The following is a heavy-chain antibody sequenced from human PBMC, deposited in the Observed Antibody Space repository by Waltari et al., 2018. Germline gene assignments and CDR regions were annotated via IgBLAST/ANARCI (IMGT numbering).Heavy chain of an antibody. CDR3: ARGRVYYYYGMDV. CDR2: IWYDGSNK. CDR1: GFTFRSYG. J-gene: IGHJ6*02. Sequence: VQLVESGGGLVQPGGSLRLSCAASGFTFRSYGMHLVRQAPGKGLEWVAVIWYDGSNKYYADSGKGRFTISRDNSKNTLYLQMNSLRAEDTAVYYCARGRVYYYYGMDVWGQGTTVTVSS. V-gene: IGHV3-33*08.